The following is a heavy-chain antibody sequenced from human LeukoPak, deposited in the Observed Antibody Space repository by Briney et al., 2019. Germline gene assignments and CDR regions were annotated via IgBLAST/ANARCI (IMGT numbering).Heavy chain of an antibody. Sequence: PGGSLRLSCAASGFTFSSYSMNWVRQAPGKGLEWVSSISSSSSYIYYADSVKGRFTISRDNAKNSLYLQMNSLRAEDTAVYYCARCSGGSCYSSPFDPWGQGTLVTVSS. J-gene: IGHJ5*02. V-gene: IGHV3-21*01. CDR3: ARCSGGSCYSSPFDP. CDR1: GFTFSSYS. CDR2: ISSSSSYI. D-gene: IGHD2-15*01.